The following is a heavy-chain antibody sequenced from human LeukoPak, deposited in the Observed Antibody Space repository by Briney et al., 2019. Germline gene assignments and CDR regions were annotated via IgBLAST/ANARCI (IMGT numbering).Heavy chain of an antibody. CDR3: ARHSYYDILTGYYPTGFDP. CDR2: IYPGDSDT. CDR1: GYSFTSYW. D-gene: IGHD3-9*01. J-gene: IGHJ5*02. V-gene: IGHV5-51*01. Sequence: PGESLKISCKGSGYSFTSYWIGWVRQMPGKGLEWMGIIYPGDSDTRYSPSFQGQVTISADKSISTAYLQWSSLKAPDTAMYYCARHSYYDILTGYYPTGFDPWGQGTLVTVSS.